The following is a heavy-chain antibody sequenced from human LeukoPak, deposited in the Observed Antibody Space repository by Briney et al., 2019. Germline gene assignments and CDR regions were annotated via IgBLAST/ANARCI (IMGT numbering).Heavy chain of an antibody. CDR3: ARDLDGGLGSDY. Sequence: VVSLRLSCVASGFGFSTYSMNWVRQAPGEGLEWVSYINRGSNVIYYADSVRGRFTISRDNAKNSLYLQMDSLRAEDTGIYFCARDLDGGLGSDYWGQGTLVTVSS. V-gene: IGHV3-48*01. D-gene: IGHD3/OR15-3a*01. CDR2: INRGSNVI. J-gene: IGHJ4*02. CDR1: GFGFSTYS.